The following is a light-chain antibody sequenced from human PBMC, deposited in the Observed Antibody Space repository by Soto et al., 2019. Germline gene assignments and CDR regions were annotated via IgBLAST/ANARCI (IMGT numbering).Light chain of an antibody. CDR2: GAS. CDR3: HQYDSWT. J-gene: IGKJ1*01. CDR1: QSFNSIY. V-gene: IGKV3-20*01. Sequence: EIVLTQSPGTLSLSPGERATLSCRARQSFNSIYLAWYQQKPGQAPRLLIYGASSRATGIPDRFSGSGSGTDFTLTISRLEPGDFAVYYCHQYDSWTFGQGTKVDIK.